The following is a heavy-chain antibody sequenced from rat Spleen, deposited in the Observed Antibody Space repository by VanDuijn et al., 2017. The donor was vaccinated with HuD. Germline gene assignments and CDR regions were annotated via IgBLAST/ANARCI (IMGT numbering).Heavy chain of an antibody. Sequence: EVQLVESDGGLVQPGRSLKLSCAASGFTFSDYYMAWVRLAPTKGLEWVATISYDGSSTYYRDSVKGRFTISRDNSKSTLYLQMDSLRSEDTATYFCARYLDYWGQGVMVTVSS. CDR3: ARYLDY. V-gene: IGHV5-29*01. J-gene: IGHJ2*01. CDR2: ISYDGSST. D-gene: IGHD2-1*01. CDR1: GFTFSDYY.